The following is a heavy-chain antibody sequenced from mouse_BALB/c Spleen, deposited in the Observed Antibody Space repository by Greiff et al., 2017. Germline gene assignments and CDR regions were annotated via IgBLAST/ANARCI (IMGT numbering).Heavy chain of an antibody. D-gene: IGHD2-14*01. J-gene: IGHJ4*01. CDR2: INPDSSTI. Sequence: EVQGVESGGGLVQPGGSLKLSCAASGFDFSRYWMSWVRQAPGKGLEWIGEINPDSSTINYTPSLKDKFIISRDNAKNTLYLQMSKVRSEDTALYYCARRGYDRYYAMDYWGQGTSVTVSS. V-gene: IGHV4-1*02. CDR1: GFDFSRYW. CDR3: ARRGYDRYYAMDY.